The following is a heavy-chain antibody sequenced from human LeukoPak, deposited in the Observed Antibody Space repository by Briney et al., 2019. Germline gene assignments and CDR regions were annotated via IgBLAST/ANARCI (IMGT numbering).Heavy chain of an antibody. Sequence: GGSLRLSCAASGFTFSSYALTWVRQAPGKGLEWVSAISGSSDSTLFADSVKGRFTISRDNSKNTLYLQMNSLRAEDTAVYYCARSLGYCSGGSCYSGGYGMDVWGQGTTVTVSS. V-gene: IGHV3-23*01. CDR1: GFTFSSYA. D-gene: IGHD2-15*01. CDR3: ARSLGYCSGGSCYSGGYGMDV. J-gene: IGHJ6*02. CDR2: ISGSSDST.